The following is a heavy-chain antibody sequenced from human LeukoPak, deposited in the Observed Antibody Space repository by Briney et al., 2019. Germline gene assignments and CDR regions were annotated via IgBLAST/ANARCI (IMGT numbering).Heavy chain of an antibody. CDR1: GGSFSGYY. D-gene: IGHD2-2*01. CDR2: INHSGST. J-gene: IGHJ4*02. V-gene: IGHV4-34*01. Sequence: PSETLSLTCAVYGGSFSGYYWSWIRQPPGKGLEWIGEINHSGSTNYNPSLKSRVTISVDTSKNQFSLKLSSVTAADTAVYYCARGDIVVVPAAIFFDYWGQGTLVTVSS. CDR3: ARGDIVVVPAAIFFDY.